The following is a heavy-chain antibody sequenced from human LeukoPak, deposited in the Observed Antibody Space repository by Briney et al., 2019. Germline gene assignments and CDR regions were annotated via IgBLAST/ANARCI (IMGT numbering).Heavy chain of an antibody. V-gene: IGHV4-59*11. Sequence: SETLSLTCSVSGGSIDNHYWTWIRRPPGKGLEWIGHIYYSGSTTYNPSLKSLVTISVDTSKNQFSLKLSSVTPADTAAYYCARDLGYFGSGSYLGWFDPWGQGTLVTVSS. CDR2: IYYSGST. CDR1: GGSIDNHY. CDR3: ARDLGYFGSGSYLGWFDP. D-gene: IGHD3-10*01. J-gene: IGHJ5*02.